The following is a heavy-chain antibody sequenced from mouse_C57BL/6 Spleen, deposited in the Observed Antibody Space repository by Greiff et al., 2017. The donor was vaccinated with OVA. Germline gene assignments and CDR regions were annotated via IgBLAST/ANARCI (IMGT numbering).Heavy chain of an antibody. Sequence: LKESEGGLVQPGSSMKLSCTASGFTFSDYYMAWVRQVPEKGLEWVANINYDGSSTYYLDSLKSRFIISRDNAKNILYLQMSSLKSEDTATYYCARDGGDYDGYFDVWGTGTTVTVSS. CDR3: ARDGGDYDGYFDV. D-gene: IGHD2-4*01. V-gene: IGHV5-16*01. CDR1: GFTFSDYY. CDR2: INYDGSST. J-gene: IGHJ1*03.